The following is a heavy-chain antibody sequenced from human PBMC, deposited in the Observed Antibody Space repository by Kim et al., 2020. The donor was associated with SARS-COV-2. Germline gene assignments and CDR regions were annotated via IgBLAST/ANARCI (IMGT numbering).Heavy chain of an antibody. CDR3: AKGGLLGYCSSTSCPPYWYGMDV. V-gene: IGHV3-30*18. J-gene: IGHJ6*02. Sequence: GGSLRLSCAASGFTFSSYGMHWVRQAPGKGLEWVAVISYDGSNKYYADSVKGRFTISRDNSKNTLYLQMNSLRAEDTAVYYCAKGGLLGYCSSTSCPPYWYGMDVWGQGTTVTVSS. CDR2: ISYDGSNK. CDR1: GFTFSSYG. D-gene: IGHD2-2*01.